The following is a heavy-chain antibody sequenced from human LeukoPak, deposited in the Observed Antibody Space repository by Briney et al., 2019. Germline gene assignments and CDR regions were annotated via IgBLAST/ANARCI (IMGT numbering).Heavy chain of an antibody. CDR1: GYTFTSYA. CDR3: ARAPYCSSTSCMGFDP. D-gene: IGHD2-2*01. Sequence: ASVKVSCKASGYTFTSYAMHWVRQAPGQRLEWMGWINAGNGNTKYSQKFQGRVTITRDTSASTAYMELSSLRSEDTAVYYRARAPYCSSTSCMGFDPWGQGTLVTVSS. V-gene: IGHV1-3*01. J-gene: IGHJ5*02. CDR2: INAGNGNT.